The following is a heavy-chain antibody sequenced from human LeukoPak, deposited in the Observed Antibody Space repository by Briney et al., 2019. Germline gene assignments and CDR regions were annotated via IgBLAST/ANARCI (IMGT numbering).Heavy chain of an antibody. CDR2: INAGNGNT. CDR3: GRSDYGDYGITY. D-gene: IGHD4-17*01. Sequence: GASVKVSCEASGYTFTSYAMYWVRQAPGQRLEWMGWINAGNGNTKYSQKFQGRVTITRDTSASTVYMELTSLRSEDTAVYYCGRSDYGDYGITYWGQGTLVTVSS. J-gene: IGHJ4*02. V-gene: IGHV1-3*01. CDR1: GYTFTSYA.